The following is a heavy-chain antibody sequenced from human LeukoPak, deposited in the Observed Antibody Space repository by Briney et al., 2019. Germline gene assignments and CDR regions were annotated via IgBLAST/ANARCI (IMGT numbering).Heavy chain of an antibody. Sequence: PSETLSLTCTVSGGSISNSSYYWGWIRQPPGKGLEWIGSMYYSGSTYYNPSLKSRVTISVDTSKNQFSLKLSSVTAADTAVYYCARRRKDFWSSWAYWGQGILVTVSS. J-gene: IGHJ4*02. D-gene: IGHD3-3*01. CDR1: GGSISNSSYY. CDR3: ARRRKDFWSSWAY. CDR2: MYYSGST. V-gene: IGHV4-39*01.